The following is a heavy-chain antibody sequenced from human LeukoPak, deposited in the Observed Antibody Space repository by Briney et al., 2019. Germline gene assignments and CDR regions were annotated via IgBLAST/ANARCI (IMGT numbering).Heavy chain of an antibody. V-gene: IGHV3-23*01. D-gene: IGHD3-10*01. Sequence: GGSLRLSCAASGFSFSSYAMSWVRQAPGKGLEWLSGISAGGGSRECADSVKGRFTLSRDNSKNTLYLQMNSLRDEDTAVYYCALSGSGSYYDHIDYWGQGTLVTVSS. CDR1: GFSFSSYA. CDR2: ISAGGGSR. CDR3: ALSGSGSYYDHIDY. J-gene: IGHJ4*02.